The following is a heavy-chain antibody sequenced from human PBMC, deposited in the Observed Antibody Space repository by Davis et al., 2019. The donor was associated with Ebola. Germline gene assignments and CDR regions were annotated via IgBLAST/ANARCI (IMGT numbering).Heavy chain of an antibody. Sequence: AASVKVSCKASGYTFTSYAMHWVRQAPGQRLEWMGWINAGNGNTKYSQKFQGRVTITRDTSASTAYMELSSLRSEDTAVYYCARGPPLSRYSSGWPDYWGQGTLVTVSS. CDR2: INAGNGNT. J-gene: IGHJ4*02. V-gene: IGHV1-3*01. CDR1: GYTFTSYA. CDR3: ARGPPLSRYSSGWPDY. D-gene: IGHD6-19*01.